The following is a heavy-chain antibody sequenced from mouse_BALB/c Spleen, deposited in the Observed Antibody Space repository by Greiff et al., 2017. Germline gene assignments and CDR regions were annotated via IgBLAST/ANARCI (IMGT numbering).Heavy chain of an antibody. J-gene: IGHJ2*01. D-gene: IGHD1-1*01. CDR1: GFTFSSFG. CDR2: ISSGSSTT. Sequence: EVQLVESGGGLVQPGGSRKLSCAASGFTFSSFGMHWVRQAPEKGLEWVAYISSGSSTTYYADTVKGRFTISRDNPKNTLFLQMTSLRSEDTAMYYCARATTVGLVPLDYWGQGTTLTVSS. CDR3: ARATTVGLVPLDY. V-gene: IGHV5-17*02.